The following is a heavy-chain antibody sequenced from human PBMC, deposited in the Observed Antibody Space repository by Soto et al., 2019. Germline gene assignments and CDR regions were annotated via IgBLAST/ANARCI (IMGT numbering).Heavy chain of an antibody. CDR3: ARLATRYYFDY. V-gene: IGHV4-59*01. J-gene: IGHJ4*02. CDR2: IYYSGST. CDR1: GGSISSYY. D-gene: IGHD1-1*01. Sequence: SETLSLTCTVSGGSISSYYWSWIRQPPGKGLEWIGYIYYSGSTNYNPSLKSRVTISVDTSKNQFSLKMSSVTAADTAVYYCARLATRYYFDYWGQGTLVTVSA.